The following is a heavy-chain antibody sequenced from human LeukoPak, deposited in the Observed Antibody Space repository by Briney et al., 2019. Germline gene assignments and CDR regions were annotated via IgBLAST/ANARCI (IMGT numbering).Heavy chain of an antibody. CDR2: MNPSSGNT. CDR1: GYTFTSYD. Sequence: ASVKVSCKASGYTFTSYDINWVRQATGQGLEWMGWMNPSSGNTGYAQKFQGRVTMTRNTSISTAYMELSSLRSEATAVYYCARGGGGWYYYYGMDVWGQGTTVTVSS. J-gene: IGHJ6*02. V-gene: IGHV1-8*01. CDR3: ARGGGGWYYYYGMDV. D-gene: IGHD2-15*01.